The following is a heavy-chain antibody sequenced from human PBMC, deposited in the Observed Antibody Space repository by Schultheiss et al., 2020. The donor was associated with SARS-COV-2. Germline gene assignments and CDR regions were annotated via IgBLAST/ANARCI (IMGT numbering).Heavy chain of an antibody. CDR3: TRTNAPYYYGSGSEAFNI. CDR1: GFTFGDYA. Sequence: GESLKISCTASGFTFGDYAMSWVRQAPGKGLEWVGFIRSKAYGGTTEYAASVKGRFTISRDDSKSIAYLQMNSLKTEDTAVYYCTRTNAPYYYGSGSEAFNIWCQGTMVTVSS. CDR2: IRSKAYGGTT. J-gene: IGHJ3*02. V-gene: IGHV3-49*04. D-gene: IGHD3-10*01.